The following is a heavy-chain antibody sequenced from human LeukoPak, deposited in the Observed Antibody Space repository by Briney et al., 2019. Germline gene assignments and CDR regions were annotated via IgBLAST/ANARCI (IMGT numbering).Heavy chain of an antibody. D-gene: IGHD2-2*01. CDR1: GFTFSSYG. CDR3: AKGSYCSSTSCLDWYFDL. J-gene: IGHJ2*01. Sequence: GGSLRLSCAASGFTFSSYGMSWVRQAPGKGLEWVAVISYDGSNKYYADSVKGRFTISRDNSKNTLYQQMNSLRAEDTAVYYCAKGSYCSSTSCLDWYFDLWGRGTLVTVSS. V-gene: IGHV3-30*18. CDR2: ISYDGSNK.